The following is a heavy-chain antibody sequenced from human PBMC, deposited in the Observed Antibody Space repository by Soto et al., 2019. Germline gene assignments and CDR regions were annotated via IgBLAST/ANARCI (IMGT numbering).Heavy chain of an antibody. D-gene: IGHD5-18*01. CDR2: ISGSGGST. V-gene: IGHV3-23*01. Sequence: EVQLLESGGGLVQPGGSLRLSCAASGFTFSSYAXSWVRQAPGKGLEWVSAISGSGGSTYYADSVKGRFTISRDNSKNTLYLQMNSLRAEDTAVYYCAKDHSYGFYYFDYWGQGTLVTVSS. CDR1: GFTFSSYA. CDR3: AKDHSYGFYYFDY. J-gene: IGHJ4*02.